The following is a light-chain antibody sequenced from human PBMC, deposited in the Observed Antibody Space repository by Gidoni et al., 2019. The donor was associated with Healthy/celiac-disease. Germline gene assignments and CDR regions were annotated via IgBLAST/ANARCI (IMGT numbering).Light chain of an antibody. J-gene: IGKJ5*01. V-gene: IGKV3-11*01. CDR1: QSVSSY. CDR3: QQRSNWPIT. CDR2: DAS. Sequence: ETVLIQAPATLSLSPGDRATHSCRASQSVSSYLAWYQQKPGQAPRLLIYDASTRATGIPARFSGSGSGTDFTLTISSLEPEDFAVYYCQQRSNWPITFGQGTRLEIK.